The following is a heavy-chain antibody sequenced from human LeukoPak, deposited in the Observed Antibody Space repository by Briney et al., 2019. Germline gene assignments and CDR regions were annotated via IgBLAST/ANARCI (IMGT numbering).Heavy chain of an antibody. CDR1: GFTFSSYW. CDR2: IKQDGSEK. Sequence: GGSLRLSCAASGFTFSSYWMSWVRQAPGKGLEWVANIKQDGSEKYYADSVKGRFTISRDNAKNSLYLQMNSLRAEDTAVYYCARPATMWLATGDAFDIWGQGTMVTVSS. CDR3: ARPATMWLATGDAFDI. J-gene: IGHJ3*02. D-gene: IGHD5-12*01. V-gene: IGHV3-7*01.